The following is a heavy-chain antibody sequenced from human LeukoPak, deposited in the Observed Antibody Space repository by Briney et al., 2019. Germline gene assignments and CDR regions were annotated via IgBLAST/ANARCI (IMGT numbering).Heavy chain of an antibody. V-gene: IGHV3-74*01. CDR3: ARGAYITDFWSGSYYYYMDL. J-gene: IGHJ6*03. CDR1: GFTFSSYW. CDR2: IKSDGSST. D-gene: IGHD3-3*01. Sequence: GGSLRLSCAASGFTFSSYWMHWVRQAPGKGLVWVSRIKSDGSSTTYADSVKGRFTISRDNAKNTLYLQMNSLRAEDTAVYYCARGAYITDFWSGSYYYYMDLWGKGTTVTVSS.